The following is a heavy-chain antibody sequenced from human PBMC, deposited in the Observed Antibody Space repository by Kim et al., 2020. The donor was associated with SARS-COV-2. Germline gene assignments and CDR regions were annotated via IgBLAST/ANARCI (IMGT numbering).Heavy chain of an antibody. J-gene: IGHJ5*01. D-gene: IGHD6-13*01. CDR1: GYSLSSGGYY. CDR3: AREGLTNIAPDGSGTGWLDS. V-gene: IGHV4-31*03. Sequence: SETLSLTCTVSGYSLSSGGYYWTWVRQHPGKDLVWIGYIFHSGYAYYNPSLNSRATISVDTSKDQFSLKLTSMTAADTAVYYCAREGLTNIAPDGSGTGWLDSWGQGTLVTVSS. CDR2: IFHSGYA.